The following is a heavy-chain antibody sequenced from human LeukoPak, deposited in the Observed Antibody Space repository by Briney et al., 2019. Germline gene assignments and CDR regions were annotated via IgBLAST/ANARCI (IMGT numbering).Heavy chain of an antibody. CDR2: ISSSGSTI. Sequence: GGSLRLSCAASGFTFSDYYMSWIRQAPGKGLEWVSYISSSGSTIYYADSVKGRFTISRDNPKNSLYLQMNSLRAEDTAVDDCARDDVDIVATGFDYWGQGTRVTVSS. D-gene: IGHD5-12*01. CDR1: GFTFSDYY. CDR3: ARDDVDIVATGFDY. J-gene: IGHJ4*02. V-gene: IGHV3-11*04.